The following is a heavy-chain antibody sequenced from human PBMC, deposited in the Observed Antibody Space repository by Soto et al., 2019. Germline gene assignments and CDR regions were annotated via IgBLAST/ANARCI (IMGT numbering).Heavy chain of an antibody. D-gene: IGHD2-15*01. J-gene: IGHJ4*02. V-gene: IGHV1-3*01. Sequence: ASVKVSCKASGYRFTNYAIHWVRQAPGQSLEWMGWINAGNGNTKYSQRFQGRVTITRDTSASTAYMELSSLRSEDTAMYYCARDGSYCSGGSCYSFEFWGQGTRVTVPS. CDR3: ARDGSYCSGGSCYSFEF. CDR1: GYRFTNYA. CDR2: INAGNGNT.